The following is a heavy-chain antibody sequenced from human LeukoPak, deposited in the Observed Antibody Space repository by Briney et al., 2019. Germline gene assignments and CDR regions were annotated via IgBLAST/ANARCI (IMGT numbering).Heavy chain of an antibody. V-gene: IGHV3-23*01. D-gene: IGHD6-13*01. J-gene: IGHJ6*03. CDR3: SKRLAAGTNYYYYYYMDV. CDR1: GFTFSSYA. Sequence: GGSLRLSCAASGFTFSSYAMSRVRQAPGKGLEWVSAISGSGGSTYYADSVKGRFTISRDNSKNTLYLQMNSLRAEDTAVYYCSKRLAAGTNYYYYYYMDVWGKGTTVTVSS. CDR2: ISGSGGST.